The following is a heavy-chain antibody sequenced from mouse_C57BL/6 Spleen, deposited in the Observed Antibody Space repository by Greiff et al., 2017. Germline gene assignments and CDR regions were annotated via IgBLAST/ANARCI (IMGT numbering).Heavy chain of an antibody. Sequence: QVQLQQPGAELVKPGASVKLSCKASGYTFTSSWMHWVKQRPGQGLEWIGMIHPNSGSTNYNEKFKSKATLTVDKSSSTAYMQLSSLTSEDSAVYYCARDYGSSYYFDYWGQGTTLTVSS. CDR1: GYTFTSSW. V-gene: IGHV1-64*01. J-gene: IGHJ2*01. CDR2: IHPNSGST. CDR3: ARDYGSSYYFDY. D-gene: IGHD1-1*01.